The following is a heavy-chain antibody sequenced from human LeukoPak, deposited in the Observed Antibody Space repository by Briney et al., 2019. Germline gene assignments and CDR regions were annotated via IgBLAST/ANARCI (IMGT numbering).Heavy chain of an antibody. J-gene: IGHJ5*02. D-gene: IGHD6-13*01. V-gene: IGHV4-30-4*01. CDR1: GGSISSGDYY. CDR2: IYYSGST. CDR3: ARLASSSWYNWFDP. Sequence: SQTLSLTCTVSGGSISSGDYYWSWIRQPPEKGLEWIGYIYYSGSTYYNPSLKSRVTISVDTSKNQFSLKLSSVTAADTAVYYCARLASSSWYNWFDPWGQGTLVTVSS.